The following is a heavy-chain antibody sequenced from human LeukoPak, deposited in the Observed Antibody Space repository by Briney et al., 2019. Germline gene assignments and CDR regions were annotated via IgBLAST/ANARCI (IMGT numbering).Heavy chain of an antibody. V-gene: IGHV4-38-2*02. CDR1: GYTISSGYY. CDR2: IYHSGST. J-gene: IGHJ3*02. Sequence: SETLSLTCTVSGYTISSGYYWGWIRPPPEKRLEWIGSIYHSGSTYYNPSLKSRVTISVDTSKNPFSLKLSSLTAADTAVYYCAGGRWAGDWSPAFASWGQGRMVTVSS. D-gene: IGHD1-26*01. CDR3: AGGRWAGDWSPAFAS.